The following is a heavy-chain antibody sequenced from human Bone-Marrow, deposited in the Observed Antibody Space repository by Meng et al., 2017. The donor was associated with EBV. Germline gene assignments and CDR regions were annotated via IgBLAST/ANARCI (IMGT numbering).Heavy chain of an antibody. CDR1: GGTLSSYA. V-gene: IGHV1-69*01. D-gene: IGHD3-10*01. CDR3: ARGAKGVINNWFDP. CDR2: IILIFGTA. J-gene: IGHJ5*02. Sequence: QVQLVQSGAEVNKPGSSADVSCKASGGTLSSYAISWVRQAPGQWLGWMGGIILIFGTANYAQKFQGRVTITADESTSTAYMELSSLRSEDTAVYYCARGAKGVINNWFDPWGQGTLVTVSS.